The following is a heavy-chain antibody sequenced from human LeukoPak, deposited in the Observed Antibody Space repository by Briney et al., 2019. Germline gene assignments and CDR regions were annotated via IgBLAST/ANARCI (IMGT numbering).Heavy chain of an antibody. CDR3: ALTPRPYSYGPFDY. D-gene: IGHD5-18*01. CDR2: ISYDGSNK. Sequence: PGGSLRLSCAVSGFTFSSYATHWVRQAPGKGLEWVAVISYDGSNKYYADSVKGRFTISRDNAKNSLYLQMNSLRAEDTALYYCALTPRPYSYGPFDYWGQGTLVTVSS. CDR1: GFTFSSYA. V-gene: IGHV3-30-3*01. J-gene: IGHJ4*02.